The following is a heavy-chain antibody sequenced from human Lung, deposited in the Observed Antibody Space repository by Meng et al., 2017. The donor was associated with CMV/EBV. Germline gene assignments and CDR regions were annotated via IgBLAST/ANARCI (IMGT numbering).Heavy chain of an antibody. CDR1: GGPISSSNW. CDR2: IYHSGST. D-gene: IGHD6-19*01. J-gene: IGHJ4*02. V-gene: IGHV4-4*02. Sequence: QWQLAEPGPGLVKPSGTLSLTCAVSGGPISSSNWWSWVRQPPGKGLEWIGEIYHSGSTNYNPSLKSRVTISVDKSKNQFSLKLSSVTAADTAVYYCASFPPPGKQWLVTDYWGQGTLVTVSS. CDR3: ASFPPPGKQWLVTDY.